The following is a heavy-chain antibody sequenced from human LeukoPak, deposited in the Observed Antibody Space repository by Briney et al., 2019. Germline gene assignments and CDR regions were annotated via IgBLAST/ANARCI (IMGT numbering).Heavy chain of an antibody. V-gene: IGHV4-61*02. D-gene: IGHD3-10*01. J-gene: IGHJ6*03. CDR1: GGSISSGSYY. CDR3: ARAASYYYGSGSYYKDYYYYYMDV. Sequence: SETLSLTCTVSGGSISSGSYYWSWIRQPAGKGLERIGRIYTSGSTNYNPSLKSRVTISVDTSKNQFSLKLSSVTAADTAVYYCARAASYYYGSGSYYKDYYYYYMDVWGKGTTVTVSS. CDR2: IYTSGST.